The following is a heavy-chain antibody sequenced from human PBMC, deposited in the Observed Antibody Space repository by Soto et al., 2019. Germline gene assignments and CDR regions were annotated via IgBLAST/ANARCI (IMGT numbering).Heavy chain of an antibody. D-gene: IGHD2-21*01. CDR3: AREGSCADNVCFPDY. J-gene: IGHJ4*02. V-gene: IGHV3-21*01. CDR1: RFTFSTSS. Sequence: EVQLVESGGGLVKPGGSLRLSCAASRFTFSTSSMSWVRQAPGKGLDWVSSINHNSDYIYYADSVKGRFTVSRDNAKNSLYLQMNSLRAEDTAVYYGAREGSCADNVCFPDYWGQGTLVTVAS. CDR2: INHNSDYI.